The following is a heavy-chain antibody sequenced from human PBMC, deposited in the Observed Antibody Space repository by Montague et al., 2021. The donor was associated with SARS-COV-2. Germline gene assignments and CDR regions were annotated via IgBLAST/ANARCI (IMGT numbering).Heavy chain of an antibody. V-gene: IGHV4-59*01. D-gene: IGHD2-21*01. CDR3: ARPSMVSRNYYYYGIDV. CDR2: IYHSGTT. J-gene: IGHJ6*02. CDR1: GGSINSFY. Sequence: SETLSLTCIVSGGSINSFYWSWIRQPPGEGLEWIGYIYHSGTTHYSPSLKSRVAISLDTSKNQFSLTLNSVTAADTAVYYCARPSMVSRNYYYYGIDVWGQGTTVTVSS.